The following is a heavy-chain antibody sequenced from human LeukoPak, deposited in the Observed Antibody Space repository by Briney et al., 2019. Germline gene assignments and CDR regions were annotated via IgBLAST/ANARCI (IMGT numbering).Heavy chain of an antibody. Sequence: PSETLSLICSVSGGSISSSTYYWGWIRQPPGKEVEWIGYIYYSGSTNYNPSLKSRVTISVDTSKNQFSLKLTSVTAADTAVYYCARVTSNGNAFDIWGQGTMVTVSS. CDR3: ARVTSNGNAFDI. CDR1: GGSISSSTYY. J-gene: IGHJ3*02. V-gene: IGHV4-61*05. CDR2: IYYSGST. D-gene: IGHD4-11*01.